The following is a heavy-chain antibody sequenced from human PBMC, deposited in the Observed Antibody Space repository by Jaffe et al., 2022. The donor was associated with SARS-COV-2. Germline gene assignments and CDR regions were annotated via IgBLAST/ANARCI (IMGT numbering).Heavy chain of an antibody. CDR3: AKTNRRQLVPRNSMPFDY. J-gene: IGHJ4*02. V-gene: IGHV3-23*01. Sequence: EVQLLESGGGLVQPGGSLRLSCAASGFTFSSYAMSWVRQAPGKGLEWVSAISGSGGSTYYADSVKGRFTISRDNSKNTLYLQMNSLRAEDTAVYYCAKTNRRQLVPRNSMPFDYWGQGTLVTVSS. CDR1: GFTFSSYA. D-gene: IGHD6-6*01. CDR2: ISGSGGST.